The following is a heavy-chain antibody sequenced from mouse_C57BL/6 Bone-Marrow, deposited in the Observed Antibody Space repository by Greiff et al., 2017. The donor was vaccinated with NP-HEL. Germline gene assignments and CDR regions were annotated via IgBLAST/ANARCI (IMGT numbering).Heavy chain of an antibody. J-gene: IGHJ4*01. Sequence: QVQLKESGPGLVAPSQSLSITCTVSGFSLTSYGVDWVRQPPGKGLEWLGVIWGGGSTKYNSALMSRRSISKDNSKSQVFLKMNSLQTDDTAMYYCAKFITTVVATGGDAMDYWGQGTSVTVSS. CDR1: GFSLTSYG. CDR2: IWGGGST. V-gene: IGHV2-9*01. CDR3: AKFITTVVATGGDAMDY. D-gene: IGHD1-1*01.